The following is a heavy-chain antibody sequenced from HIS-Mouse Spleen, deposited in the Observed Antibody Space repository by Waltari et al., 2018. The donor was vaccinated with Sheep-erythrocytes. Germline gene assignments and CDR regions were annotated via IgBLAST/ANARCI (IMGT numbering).Heavy chain of an antibody. V-gene: IGHV3-53*01. CDR1: GFTVSSNY. CDR2: IDSGGST. Sequence: EVQLVESGGGLIQPGGSLRLSCAASGFTVSSNYMSWVRQAPGKGLEWVSVIDSGGSTYYAESVEGRFTISRDNTKSTLYLQMNSLRAEDSAVYYCARGHPDYGDYDAFDIWGQGTMVTVSS. CDR3: ARGHPDYGDYDAFDI. J-gene: IGHJ3*02. D-gene: IGHD4-17*01.